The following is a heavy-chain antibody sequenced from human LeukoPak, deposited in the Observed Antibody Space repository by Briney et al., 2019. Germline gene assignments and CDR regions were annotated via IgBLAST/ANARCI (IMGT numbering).Heavy chain of an antibody. CDR3: ARAPSNAHFDY. D-gene: IGHD3-3*02. J-gene: IGHJ4*02. CDR2: IYSGGST. CDR1: GFTFSNAL. V-gene: IGHV3-66*01. Sequence: GGSLRLSCAASGFTFSNALMSWVRQAPGKGLEWVSLIYSGGSTYYADSVKGRFTISRDNSNNTVYLQMNSLRAEDTAVYYCARAPSNAHFDYWGQGTLVTVSS.